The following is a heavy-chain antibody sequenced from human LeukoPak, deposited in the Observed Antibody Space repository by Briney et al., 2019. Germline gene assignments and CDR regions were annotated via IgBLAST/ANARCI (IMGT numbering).Heavy chain of an antibody. Sequence: GGSLRLSCAASGFTFSTYWMHWVRQAPGKGLVWVSRIDNDGSSTTYADSVKGRFTISRDNAKNILYLQMNSLRAEDTAVYYCAKDRKYCSSTSCPYYFDYWGQGTLVTVSS. CDR3: AKDRKYCSSTSCPYYFDY. D-gene: IGHD2-2*01. J-gene: IGHJ4*02. CDR2: IDNDGSST. V-gene: IGHV3-74*01. CDR1: GFTFSTYW.